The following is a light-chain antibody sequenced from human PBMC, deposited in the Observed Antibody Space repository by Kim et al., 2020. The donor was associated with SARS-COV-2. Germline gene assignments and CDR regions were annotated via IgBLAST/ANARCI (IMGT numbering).Light chain of an antibody. V-gene: IGKV3-11*01. J-gene: IGKJ2*01. CDR1: QAVGNN. CDR3: LQRGDWPT. CDR2: DAS. Sequence: EIVLTQSPATLSLSPGERATLSCRASQAVGNNLAWFQQRPGQPPRLLIYDASNRAIGVPARLSGRGSGADFTLTISSLEPEDFALYYCLQRGDWPTFGQGTKLEI.